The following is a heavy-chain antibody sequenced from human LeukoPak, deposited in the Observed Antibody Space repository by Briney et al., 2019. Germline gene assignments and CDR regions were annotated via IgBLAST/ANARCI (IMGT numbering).Heavy chain of an antibody. J-gene: IGHJ4*02. Sequence: ASLKLSCKASGYTFTGYYMHWVRQAPGQGLEWMGWINPNSGGTNYAQKFQGRVTMTRDTSISTAYMELSRLRSDGSAVYYCARSQVGYCSSTSCYHSDYWGQGTLVTVSS. D-gene: IGHD2-2*03. V-gene: IGHV1-2*02. CDR2: INPNSGGT. CDR1: GYTFTGYY. CDR3: ARSQVGYCSSTSCYHSDY.